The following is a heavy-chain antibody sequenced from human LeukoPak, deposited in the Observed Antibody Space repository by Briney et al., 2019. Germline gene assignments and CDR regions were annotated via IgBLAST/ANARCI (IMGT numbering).Heavy chain of an antibody. J-gene: IGHJ4*02. CDR2: IKQDGSEK. D-gene: IGHD4-17*01. CDR3: AREGELSYGDYGNYFDY. V-gene: IGHV3-7*03. Sequence: PGGSLRLSCAASGFTFSSYWMSWVRQAPGKGLEWVANIKQDGSEKYYVDSVKGRLTISRDNAKNSLYLQMNSLRAEDTAVYYCAREGELSYGDYGNYFDYWGQGTLVTVSS. CDR1: GFTFSSYW.